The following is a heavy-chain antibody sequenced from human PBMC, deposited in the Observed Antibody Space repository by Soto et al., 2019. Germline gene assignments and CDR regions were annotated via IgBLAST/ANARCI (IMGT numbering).Heavy chain of an antibody. CDR3: ARVPPVTYYFDY. V-gene: IGHV1-46*03. Sequence: QVQLVQSGAEVKKPGASVKVSCKASGYTFTSYYMHWVRQAPGQGLEWMGIINPSGGSTSYAQKLQGRVTMTRDTSTSTVYMELSSLRSEDTAVYYCARVPPVTYYFDYWGQGTLVTVSS. J-gene: IGHJ4*02. CDR1: GYTFTSYY. CDR2: INPSGGST. D-gene: IGHD4-17*01.